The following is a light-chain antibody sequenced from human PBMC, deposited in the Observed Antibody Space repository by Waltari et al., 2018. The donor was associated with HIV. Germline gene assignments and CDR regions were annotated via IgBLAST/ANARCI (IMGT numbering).Light chain of an antibody. J-gene: IGKJ2*01. CDR3: QQRTNWPPHN. Sequence: EIVLTQSPATLSLSPGERATLSCRASRSVGSYLAWYQQRPGQAPRLLIYDASNRATGIPARFSGSGSGTEFTLTIISLEPEDFAVYYCQQRTNWPPHNFGQGTKLEIK. CDR2: DAS. V-gene: IGKV3-11*01. CDR1: RSVGSY.